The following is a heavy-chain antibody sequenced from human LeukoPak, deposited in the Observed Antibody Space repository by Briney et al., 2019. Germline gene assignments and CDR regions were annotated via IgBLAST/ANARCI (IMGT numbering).Heavy chain of an antibody. V-gene: IGHV3-48*04. CDR1: GFTFSSQN. CDR3: ARGGSYVHY. CDR2: INSGGSAI. Sequence: GGSLRLSCAASGFTFSSQNMNWVRQAPGKGLEWVSYINSGGSAIYYADSVKGRFTISRDNAKNSLYLQMNSLRADDTAVYYCARGGSYVHYWGQGTLVTVSS. J-gene: IGHJ4*02. D-gene: IGHD1-26*01.